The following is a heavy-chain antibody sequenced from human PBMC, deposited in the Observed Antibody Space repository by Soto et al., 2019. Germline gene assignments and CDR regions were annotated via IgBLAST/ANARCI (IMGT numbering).Heavy chain of an antibody. D-gene: IGHD3-22*01. CDR3: ARLIVDSYYYYGMDV. Sequence: SETLSLTCAVYGGSFSGYYWSWIRQPPGKGLEWIGEINHGGSTNYNPSLKSRVTISVDTSKNQFSLKLSSVTAADTAVYYCARLIVDSYYYYGMDVWGQGTTVTAP. J-gene: IGHJ6*02. CDR1: GGSFSGYY. CDR2: INHGGST. V-gene: IGHV4-34*01.